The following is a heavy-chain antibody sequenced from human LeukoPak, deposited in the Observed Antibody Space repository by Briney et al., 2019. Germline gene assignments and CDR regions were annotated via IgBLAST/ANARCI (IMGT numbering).Heavy chain of an antibody. J-gene: IGHJ4*02. CDR1: GDSLFSDSSA. V-gene: IGHV6-1*01. Sequence: SQTLSLTFAISGDSLFSDSSAWNWISQSPSRALEWLGRTYYRSKWYNDYAVSVKSRITINPATSKNHFSLQLHSVTLEDTAVYYCARDLTGGRLFDYWGQGTLVTVSS. CDR2: TYYRSKWYN. CDR3: ARDLTGGRLFDY. D-gene: IGHD1-14*01.